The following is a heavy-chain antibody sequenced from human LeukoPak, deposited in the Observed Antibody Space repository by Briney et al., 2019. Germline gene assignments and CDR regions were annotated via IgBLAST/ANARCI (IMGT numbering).Heavy chain of an antibody. CDR2: FDPEGGET. D-gene: IGHD3-10*01. CDR3: ATDSQYYYGSGFRDY. Sequence: ASVKVSCKVSGYTLTELSMHWVRQAPGKGLEWMGGFDPEGGETIYAQKFQGRVTMTEDTSTDTAYMELSSLRSEDTAVYYCATDSQYYYGSGFRDYWGQGTLVTVSS. J-gene: IGHJ4*02. V-gene: IGHV1-24*01. CDR1: GYTLTELS.